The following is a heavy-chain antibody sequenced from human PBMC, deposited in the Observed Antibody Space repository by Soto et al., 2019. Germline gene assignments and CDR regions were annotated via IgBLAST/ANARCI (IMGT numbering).Heavy chain of an antibody. J-gene: IGHJ3*02. D-gene: IGHD3-22*01. CDR3: ARAGGMLGSSYYYDSSGPEQYAFDI. CDR2: IYYSGST. V-gene: IGHV4-31*03. CDR1: GGSISSGGYY. Sequence: TLSLTCTVSGGSISSGGYYWSWILQHPGKGLEWIGYIYYSGSTYYNPSLKSRVTISVDTSKNQFSLKLSSVTAADTAVYYCARAGGMLGSSYYYDSSGPEQYAFDIWGQGTMVTVSS.